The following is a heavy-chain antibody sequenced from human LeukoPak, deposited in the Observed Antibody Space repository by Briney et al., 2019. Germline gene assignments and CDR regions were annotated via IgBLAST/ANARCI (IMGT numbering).Heavy chain of an antibody. D-gene: IGHD3-22*01. J-gene: IGHJ5*02. CDR2: INHSGST. Sequence: PSETLSLTCAVYSGSFSGYYWSWIRQPPGKGLEWIGEINHSGSTNYNPSLKSRVTISVDTSKNQFSLKLSSVTAADTAVYYCAREGYDSSGYFNWFDPWGQGTLVTVSS. CDR3: AREGYDSSGYFNWFDP. CDR1: SGSFSGYY. V-gene: IGHV4-34*01.